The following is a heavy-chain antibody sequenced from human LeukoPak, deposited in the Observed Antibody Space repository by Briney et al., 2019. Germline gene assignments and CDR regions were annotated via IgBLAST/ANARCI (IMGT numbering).Heavy chain of an antibody. J-gene: IGHJ4*02. D-gene: IGHD3-9*01. CDR3: ASQARALRSFAWVPGY. CDR2: ISGSGGST. Sequence: GGSLRLSCAASGFTFSSYAMSWVRQAPGKGLEWVSAISGSGGSTYYADSVKGRFTISRDNSKNTLYLQTNSLRAEDTAVYYCASQARALRSFAWVPGYWGQGTLVTVFS. V-gene: IGHV3-23*01. CDR1: GFTFSSYA.